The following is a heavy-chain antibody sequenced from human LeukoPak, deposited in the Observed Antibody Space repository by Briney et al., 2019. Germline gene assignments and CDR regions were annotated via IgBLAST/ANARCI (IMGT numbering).Heavy chain of an antibody. CDR2: ISSSSSTI. V-gene: IGHV3-48*01. D-gene: IGHD3-10*01. Sequence: HGGSLRLSCAASGFTFSSYSMNWVRQAPGKGLEWVSYISSSSSTIYYADSVKGRFTISRDDAKNSLYLQMNSLRAEDTAVYYCARDPITMVRGVTHLDYWGQGTLVTVSS. J-gene: IGHJ4*02. CDR3: ARDPITMVRGVTHLDY. CDR1: GFTFSSYS.